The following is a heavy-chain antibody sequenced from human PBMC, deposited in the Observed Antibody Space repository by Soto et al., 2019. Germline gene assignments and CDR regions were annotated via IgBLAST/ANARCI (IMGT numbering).Heavy chain of an antibody. Sequence: QVQLQESGPGLVKPSQTLSLTCTVSGGSISSGDYYWRWIRQPPGKGLEWIGYIYYSGSTYYNQSLKRRVTISVDTSKNQFSLKRSSVTAAATDVYYCARGRDYYYDSSGYPPDSWGQGPLVTVSS. CDR3: ARGRDYYYDSSGYPPDS. J-gene: IGHJ4*02. CDR2: IYYSGST. V-gene: IGHV4-30-4*01. D-gene: IGHD3-22*01. CDR1: GGSISSGDYY.